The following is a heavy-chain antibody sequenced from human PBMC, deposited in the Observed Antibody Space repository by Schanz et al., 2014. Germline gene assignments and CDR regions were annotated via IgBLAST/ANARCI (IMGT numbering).Heavy chain of an antibody. CDR3: ARGTDWNLHY. D-gene: IGHD1-1*01. CDR2: IATSSSTR. J-gene: IGHJ4*02. Sequence: EVQLLDSGGGLVQPGGSLRLSCAASGFTFSSYAMSWVRQVPGKGLEWLSYIATSSSTRHYADSVKGRVTISRDNSKNTLYLQMNTLRAEDTAVYYCARGTDWNLHYWGQGALVTVSS. V-gene: IGHV3-48*01. CDR1: GFTFSSYA.